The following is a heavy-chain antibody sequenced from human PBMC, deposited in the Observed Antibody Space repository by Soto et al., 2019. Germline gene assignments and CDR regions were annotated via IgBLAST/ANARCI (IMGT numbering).Heavy chain of an antibody. CDR1: GGSISSYY. Sequence: SETLYLTCTVSGGSISSYYWSWIRQPPGKGLEWIGYIYYSGSTNYNPSLKSRVTISVDTSKNQFSLKLNSMTAADTAVYYCARHNYGSGSTYFDYWGQGTLVTVSS. J-gene: IGHJ4*02. D-gene: IGHD3-10*01. CDR2: IYYSGST. CDR3: ARHNYGSGSTYFDY. V-gene: IGHV4-59*08.